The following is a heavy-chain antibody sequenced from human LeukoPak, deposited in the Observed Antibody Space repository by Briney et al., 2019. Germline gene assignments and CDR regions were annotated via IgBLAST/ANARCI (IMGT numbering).Heavy chain of an antibody. V-gene: IGHV3-21*06. CDR3: ARDSQWEKQWLASFDY. CDR2: MSSSSSSYM. J-gene: IGHJ4*02. Sequence: KPGGSLRLSCAASGFTFSTYRMNWVRQAPGRGLEWVSSMSSSSSSYMYYADSVKGRFTISRDNAKNSLFLQMNSLRAEDTAVYYCARDSQWEKQWLASFDYWGQGTLVTVSS. D-gene: IGHD6-19*01. CDR1: GFTFSTYR.